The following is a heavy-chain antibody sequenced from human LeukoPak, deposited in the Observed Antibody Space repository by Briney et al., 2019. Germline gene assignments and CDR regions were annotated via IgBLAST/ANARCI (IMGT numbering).Heavy chain of an antibody. J-gene: IGHJ5*02. CDR2: LSGSGGST. V-gene: IGHV3-23*01. D-gene: IGHD3-3*01. CDR3: ARTGGYYDFWSGYNWFDP. Sequence: GGSLRLSCAASGFTFSSYAMSWGRQAPGRGLEWVSALSGSGGSTYYADSVKGRFTISRENSKNTLYLQMNSLRAEDTAVYYCARTGGYYDFWSGYNWFDPWGQGTLVTVSS. CDR1: GFTFSSYA.